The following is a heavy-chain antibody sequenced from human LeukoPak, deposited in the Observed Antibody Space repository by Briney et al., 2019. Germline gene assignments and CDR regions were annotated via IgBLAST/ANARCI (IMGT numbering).Heavy chain of an antibody. CDR1: GGSISSYY. CDR3: ARGSSSGWYQGGNWFDP. D-gene: IGHD6-19*01. Sequence: SETLSLTCTVSGGSISSYYWSWIRQPLGKGLEWIGYIYYSGSTNYNPSLKSRVTISVDTSKNQFSLKLSSVTAADTAVYYCARGSSSGWYQGGNWFDPWGQGTLVTVSS. CDR2: IYYSGST. J-gene: IGHJ5*02. V-gene: IGHV4-59*01.